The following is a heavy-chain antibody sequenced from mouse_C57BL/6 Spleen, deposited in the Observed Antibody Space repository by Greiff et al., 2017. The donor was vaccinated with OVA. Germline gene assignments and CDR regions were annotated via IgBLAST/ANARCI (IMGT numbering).Heavy chain of an antibody. J-gene: IGHJ4*01. D-gene: IGHD2-10*01. Sequence: DVKLVESGGGLVKPGGSLKLSCAASGFTFSSYTMSWVRQTPEKRLEWVATISGGGGNTYYPDSVKGRFTISRDNAKNTLYLQMSSLRSEDTALYYCARRLLDAMDYWGQGTSVTVSS. CDR2: ISGGGGNT. V-gene: IGHV5-9*01. CDR1: GFTFSSYT. CDR3: ARRLLDAMDY.